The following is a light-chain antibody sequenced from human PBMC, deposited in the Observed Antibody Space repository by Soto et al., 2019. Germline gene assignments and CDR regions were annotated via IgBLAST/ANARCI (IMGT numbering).Light chain of an antibody. Sequence: ETVMTQSPATLSVSPGEGATLSCRASQSISSSLAWYQQKPGQTPRLLIYGASTRATGIPARFSGSGSETEFPLTISSLQSEDFATYYCHQYNNWPPWTFGQGTKVEIK. CDR1: QSISSS. J-gene: IGKJ1*01. V-gene: IGKV3-15*01. CDR2: GAS. CDR3: HQYNNWPPWT.